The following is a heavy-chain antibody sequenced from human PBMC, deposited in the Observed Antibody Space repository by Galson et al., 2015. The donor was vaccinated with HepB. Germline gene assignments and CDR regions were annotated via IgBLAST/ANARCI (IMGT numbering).Heavy chain of an antibody. V-gene: IGHV3-48*02. CDR1: GFTFSSYS. CDR3: ARQVRSGYDSTLDS. J-gene: IGHJ4*02. CDR2: ISSTSGTI. Sequence: SLRLSCAASGFTFSSYSMSWVRQVPGKGLEVISYISSTSGTIYYADSVKGRLTILRDNAKNSLFLEMSSLRDEDTAVYYCARQVRSGYDSTLDSWGQGILVTDS. D-gene: IGHD5-12*01.